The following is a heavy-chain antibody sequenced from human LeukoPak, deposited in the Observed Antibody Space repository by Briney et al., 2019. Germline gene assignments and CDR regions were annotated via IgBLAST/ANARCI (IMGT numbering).Heavy chain of an antibody. CDR2: IRDGGSDK. D-gene: IGHD1-26*01. CDR1: GITFSSYW. J-gene: IGHJ4*02. V-gene: IGHV3-7*01. Sequence: GGSLRLSCAASGITFSSYWMTWVRKAPGKGLKWMANIRDGGSDKYYVDSVKGRFTISRDNAQNTLLLQMDSLRVEDTAVYYCVRHTRRSPGDYWGQGTLVTVST. CDR3: VRHTRRSPGDY.